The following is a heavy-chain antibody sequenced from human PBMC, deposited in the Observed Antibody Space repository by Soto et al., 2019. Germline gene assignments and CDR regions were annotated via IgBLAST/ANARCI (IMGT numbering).Heavy chain of an antibody. CDR1: GFTFSSYS. J-gene: IGHJ4*02. Sequence: EVQLVESGGGLVKPGGSLRLSCAASGFTFSSYSMNWVRQAPGKGLEWVSSISSSSSYIYYADSVKGRFTISRDNAKNSLYLQMNSLRAEDTAVYYCARDTHGDYDFDYWGQGTLVTVSS. CDR2: ISSSSSYI. D-gene: IGHD4-17*01. V-gene: IGHV3-21*01. CDR3: ARDTHGDYDFDY.